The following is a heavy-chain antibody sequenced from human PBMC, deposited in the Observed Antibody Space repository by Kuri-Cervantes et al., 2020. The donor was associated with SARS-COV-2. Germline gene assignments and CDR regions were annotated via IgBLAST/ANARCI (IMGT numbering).Heavy chain of an antibody. Sequence: ASVKVSCKASGYTFTGYYMHWVRQAPGQGLEWMGWINPNSGGTNYAQKFQGRVTMTRDTSISTAYMELSRLRSDDTAVYYCAREGEYQLLYSSVIYYYGMDVWGQGTTVTVSS. CDR2: INPNSGGT. CDR1: GYTFTGYY. D-gene: IGHD2-2*02. CDR3: AREGEYQLLYSSVIYYYGMDV. V-gene: IGHV1-2*02. J-gene: IGHJ6*02.